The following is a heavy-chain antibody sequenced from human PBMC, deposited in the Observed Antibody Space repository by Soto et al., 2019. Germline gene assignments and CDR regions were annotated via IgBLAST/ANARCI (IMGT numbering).Heavy chain of an antibody. D-gene: IGHD1-7*01. J-gene: IGHJ6*03. V-gene: IGHV4-59*08. CDR3: ARHRTGTRYANYYYMDV. CDR1: GGSISSYY. CDR2: IYYSGST. Sequence: PSETLSLTCTVSGGSISSYYWSWIRQPPGKGLEWIGYIYYSGSTNYNPSLKSRVTISVDTSKHQFSLKLSSVTAADTAVYYCARHRTGTRYANYYYMDVWGKGTTVTVSS.